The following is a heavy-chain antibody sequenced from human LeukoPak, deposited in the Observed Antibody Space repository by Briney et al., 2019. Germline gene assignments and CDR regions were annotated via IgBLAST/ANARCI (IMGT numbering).Heavy chain of an antibody. CDR1: GFTFSSCS. CDR3: AKEPGVGVSFLDN. CDR2: ISASGDAI. Sequence: PGGSLRLSCAASGFTFSSCSMHWVRRAPGKGLEWVSAISASGDAIYYADSVKGRFTISRDNSQNTLYLQMNYLRAEDTAIYYCAKEPGVGVSFLDNWGQGTLVPVSS. D-gene: IGHD1-26*01. V-gene: IGHV3-23*01. J-gene: IGHJ4*02.